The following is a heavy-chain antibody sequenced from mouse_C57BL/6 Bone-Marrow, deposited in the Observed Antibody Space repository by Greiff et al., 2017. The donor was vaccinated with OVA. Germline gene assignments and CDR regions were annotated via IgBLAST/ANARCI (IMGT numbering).Heavy chain of an antibody. V-gene: IGHV1-50*01. Sequence: QVQLQQPGAELVKPGASVKLSCKASGYTFTSYWMQWVKQRPGQGLEWIGEIDPSDSYTNYNQKFTGKATLTVDTSSSTAYMQLSSLTSEDSAVYYCAREGLRLYFDVWGTGTTVTVSS. CDR2: IDPSDSYT. D-gene: IGHD2-4*01. CDR3: AREGLRLYFDV. J-gene: IGHJ1*03. CDR1: GYTFTSYW.